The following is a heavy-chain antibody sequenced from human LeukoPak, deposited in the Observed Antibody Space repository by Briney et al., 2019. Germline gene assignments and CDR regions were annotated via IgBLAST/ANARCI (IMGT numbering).Heavy chain of an antibody. V-gene: IGHV1-2*02. Sequence: EASVKVSCKASGYTFTGYYIHWVRQAPGQGLEWMGWINLNSGGTNYAQKFQGRVTMTRDTSISTAYMELSRLRSDDTAVYYCARDREGYYDILTGYYGVGAFDIWGQGTMVTVSS. J-gene: IGHJ3*02. CDR2: INLNSGGT. D-gene: IGHD3-9*01. CDR3: ARDREGYYDILTGYYGVGAFDI. CDR1: GYTFTGYY.